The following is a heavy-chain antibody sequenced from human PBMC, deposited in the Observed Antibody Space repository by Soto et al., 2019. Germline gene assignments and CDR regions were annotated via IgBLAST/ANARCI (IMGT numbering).Heavy chain of an antibody. D-gene: IGHD6-6*01. Sequence: GGSLRLSCAASGFTFSSYAMSWVRQAPGKGLEWVSAISGSGGSTYYVESVKGRFTISRDNLKNTLYLQMNSLRAEDTAVYYCARTRGARPFPYYFDYWGQGTLVTVSS. J-gene: IGHJ4*02. V-gene: IGHV3-23*01. CDR3: ARTRGARPFPYYFDY. CDR1: GFTFSSYA. CDR2: ISGSGGST.